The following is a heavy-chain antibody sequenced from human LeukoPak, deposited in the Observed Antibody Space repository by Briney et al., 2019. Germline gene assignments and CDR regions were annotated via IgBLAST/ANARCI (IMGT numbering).Heavy chain of an antibody. CDR3: ARGALDTKARFDY. D-gene: IGHD5-18*01. J-gene: IGHJ4*02. CDR2: IYYSGST. V-gene: IGHV4-59*01. CDR1: GFTFSTYA. Sequence: PGGSLRLSCAASGFTFSTYAMSWIRQPPGKGLEWVGYIYYSGSTKYNPSFKSRVTISVDASKNQFSLRLSSLTAADTAVYYCARGALDTKARFDYWGQGTLVTVSS.